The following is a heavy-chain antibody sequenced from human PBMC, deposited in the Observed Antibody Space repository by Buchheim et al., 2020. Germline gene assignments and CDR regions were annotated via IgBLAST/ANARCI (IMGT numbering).Heavy chain of an antibody. D-gene: IGHD4/OR15-4a*01. J-gene: IGHJ4*02. Sequence: QMQLVESGGGVVQPGRSLRLSCAASGFTFSSSGMHWVRQAPGKGLEWVAVIWYDGSNKYYADSVKGQLTISRENSKNTLYLQMNSLRAEDTAVYSCARDEVRIGAGHFDYWGQGTL. V-gene: IGHV3-33*01. CDR2: IWYDGSNK. CDR1: GFTFSSSG. CDR3: ARDEVRIGAGHFDY.